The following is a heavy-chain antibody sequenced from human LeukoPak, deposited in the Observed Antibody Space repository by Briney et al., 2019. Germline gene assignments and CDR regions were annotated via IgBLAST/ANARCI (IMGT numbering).Heavy chain of an antibody. CDR3: VRTSD. CDR1: GFSVSNSY. V-gene: IGHV3-53*01. J-gene: IGHJ4*02. CDR2: ISSGGNT. D-gene: IGHD6-6*01. Sequence: GSLRLSCAASGFSVSNSYMTWVRQAPGKGLEWVSIISSGGNTIYADSVKGRFTISRDISKNTVSLQMNSLRAEDTAVYYCVRTSDWGQGTLVAVSS.